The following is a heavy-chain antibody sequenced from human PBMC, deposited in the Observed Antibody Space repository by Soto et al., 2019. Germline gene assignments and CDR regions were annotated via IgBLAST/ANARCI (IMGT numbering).Heavy chain of an antibody. J-gene: IGHJ5*02. D-gene: IGHD6-13*01. Sequence: SETLSLTCTVSGGSISSSSFHWGWIRQPPGKGLEWIGSIYYSGSTYYSPSLKSRVTISVDTSKNQFSLKLRPVTAADTAAYYCAKRKGAAGIAWCSHPWGQGILVT. CDR1: GGSISSSSFH. CDR3: AKRKGAAGIAWCSHP. CDR2: IYYSGST. V-gene: IGHV4-39*01.